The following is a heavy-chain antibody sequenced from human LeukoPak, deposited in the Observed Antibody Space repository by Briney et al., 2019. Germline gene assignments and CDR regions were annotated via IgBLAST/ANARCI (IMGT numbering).Heavy chain of an antibody. CDR2: IKQDGSEK. V-gene: IGHV3-7*03. CDR3: ARPSGSYYRYFDY. J-gene: IGHJ4*02. D-gene: IGHD1-26*01. CDR1: GFTFSSYW. Sequence: GGSLRLSCAASGFTFSSYWMSWVRQAPGKGLEWVANIKQDGSEKYYVDSVKGRFTISRDNAKNSLYLQMNSLRAEDTAMYYCARPSGSYYRYFDYWGQGTLVTVSS.